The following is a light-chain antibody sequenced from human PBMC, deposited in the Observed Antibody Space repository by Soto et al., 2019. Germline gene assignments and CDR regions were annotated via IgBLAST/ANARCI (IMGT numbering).Light chain of an antibody. J-gene: IGKJ1*01. Sequence: EIVMTQPPATLSVSPGERATLSCRASQSVSSNLAWYQQKPGQAPRLLIYGASTRATGIPARFSGSGSGTEFTLTISSLQSEDLAVYYCQLYKHWLWTLGQWTKLDI. CDR1: QSVSSN. V-gene: IGKV3-15*01. CDR2: GAS. CDR3: QLYKHWLWT.